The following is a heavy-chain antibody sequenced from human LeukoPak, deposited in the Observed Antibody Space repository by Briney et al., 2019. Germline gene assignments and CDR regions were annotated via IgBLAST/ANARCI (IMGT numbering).Heavy chain of an antibody. J-gene: IGHJ4*02. D-gene: IGHD1-26*01. CDR3: ARGGGSYDLDY. Sequence: SETLSLTCTVSGSSISSTSYYWSWIRQPTGKGLERIGYIYYSGSTNYNPSLKSRVTISVDTSKNQFSLKLSSVTAADTAVYYCARGGGSYDLDYWGQGTLVTVSS. V-gene: IGHV4-61*01. CDR1: GSSISSTSYY. CDR2: IYYSGST.